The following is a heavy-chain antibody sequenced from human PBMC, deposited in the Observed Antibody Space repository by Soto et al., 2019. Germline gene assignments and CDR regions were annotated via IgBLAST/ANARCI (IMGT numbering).Heavy chain of an antibody. V-gene: IGHV1-69*01. D-gene: IGHD3-9*01. Sequence: QVQLVQSGAEVKKPGSSVKVSCKASGGTFSSYAISWVRQAPGQGLEWMGGIIPIFGTANYAQKFQGRVTITADESTSTAYMELSSLRSEVTAVYYCARDLPDILTGYSINWFDPWGQGTLVTVSS. CDR2: IIPIFGTA. J-gene: IGHJ5*02. CDR3: ARDLPDILTGYSINWFDP. CDR1: GGTFSSYA.